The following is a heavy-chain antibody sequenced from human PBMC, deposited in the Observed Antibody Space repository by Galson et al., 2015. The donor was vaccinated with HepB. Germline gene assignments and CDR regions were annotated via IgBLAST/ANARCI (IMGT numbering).Heavy chain of an antibody. Sequence: LSLTCAVYGDFFSGYYWSWIRQSPGKGLEWIGEINHSGTTNHNPSLKRRVSISVDTPKNQFSLKLTSVTAADTAVYYCARGVVDGSGSGNDAFDIWGQGTMVTVSS. J-gene: IGHJ3*02. V-gene: IGHV4-34*01. CDR3: ARGVVDGSGSGNDAFDI. D-gene: IGHD3-10*01. CDR2: INHSGTT. CDR1: GDFFSGYY.